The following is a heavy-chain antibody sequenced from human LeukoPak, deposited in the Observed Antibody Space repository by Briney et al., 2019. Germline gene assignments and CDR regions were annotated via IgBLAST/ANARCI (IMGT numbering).Heavy chain of an antibody. CDR1: GFLFSSYE. CDR3: ARDLRGRPTVGATGLYFDY. D-gene: IGHD1-26*01. J-gene: IGHJ4*02. V-gene: IGHV3-48*03. Sequence: AGGSLRVSCAASGFLFSSYEMNWVRQAPGRGLEWIAYISSSGTTIHYADSVKGRFTISRDDAKNSVYLQMDSLSDEDTAVYYCARDLRGRPTVGATGLYFDYWGQGTLVTVSS. CDR2: ISSSGTTI.